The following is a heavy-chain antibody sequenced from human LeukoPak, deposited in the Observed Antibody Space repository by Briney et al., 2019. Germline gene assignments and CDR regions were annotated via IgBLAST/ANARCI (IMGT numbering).Heavy chain of an antibody. Sequence: GGSLRLSCAASGFTFSSYGIHWVRQAPGKGLEWVAVISYDGSNKYYADSVKGRFTISRDNSKNTLYLQMNSLRAEDTAVYYCAKDAPSPSGFGEKNWFDPWGQGTLVTVSS. D-gene: IGHD3-10*01. CDR3: AKDAPSPSGFGEKNWFDP. V-gene: IGHV3-30*18. CDR1: GFTFSSYG. J-gene: IGHJ5*02. CDR2: ISYDGSNK.